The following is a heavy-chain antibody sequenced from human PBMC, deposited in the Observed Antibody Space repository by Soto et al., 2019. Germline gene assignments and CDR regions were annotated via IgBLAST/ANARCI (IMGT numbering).Heavy chain of an antibody. CDR3: AGGTTLNRVLL. CDR2: IFSSGST. D-gene: IGHD1-7*01. V-gene: IGHV4-4*07. J-gene: IGHJ3*01. CDR1: GSSINTFY. Sequence: PSETLSLTCTVSGSSINTFYWSWVRQPAGKGLEWIGRIFSSGSTSFNPSLESRVAMSVDRSKNQFSLKLSSVTAVDTAVYYCAGGTTLNRVLLWGQGTMVTVSS.